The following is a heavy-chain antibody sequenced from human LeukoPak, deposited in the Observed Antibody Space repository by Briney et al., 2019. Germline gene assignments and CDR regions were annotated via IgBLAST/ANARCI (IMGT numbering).Heavy chain of an antibody. V-gene: IGHV4-59*03. CDR1: GGSISSYY. J-gene: IGHJ5*02. CDR3: GITNYNPSLKSRVPISVGTYKSQLSLKLRSVTAADTAVYYCARCHLQQLVPNWYTVFDP. D-gene: IGHD3-10*01. CDR2: IFYSGSI. Sequence: SETRSLTCTVLGGSISSYYWSWIRQPPGKGLEWIGYIFYSGSINYNPSLKSRVTISLDTCKTPFSPSRGSVSAPRTAVYYGGITNYNPSLKSRVPISVGTYKSQLSLKLRSVTAADTAVYYCARCHLQQLVPNWYTVFDPWGQGTLVTVSS.